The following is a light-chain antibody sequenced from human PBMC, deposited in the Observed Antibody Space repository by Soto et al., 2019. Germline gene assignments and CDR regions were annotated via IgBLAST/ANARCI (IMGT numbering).Light chain of an antibody. CDR3: AAWADSLNGYV. J-gene: IGLJ1*01. Sequence: QSSLTKPPSTSLTPRHWATIACSGSSSNTGRNTVNCYQLLPGTAPKLLIYDHNQRPSGVPDRFSGSKSGTSASLAISGLQSPDTADYYCAAWADSLNGYVLAPGTTVTVL. V-gene: IGLV1-44*01. CDR1: SSNTGRNT. CDR2: DHN.